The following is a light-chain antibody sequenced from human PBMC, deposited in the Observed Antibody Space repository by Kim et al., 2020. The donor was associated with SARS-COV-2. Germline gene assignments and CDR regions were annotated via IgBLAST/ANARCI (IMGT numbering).Light chain of an antibody. CDR1: SINSW. J-gene: IGKJ1*01. V-gene: IGKV1-5*03. CDR3: QQYHTGAT. CDR2: EAS. Sequence: SINSWLAWYQQKPGKAPNLLIYEASKLESGVPSRFSGSGSGTEFTLTISSLQPDDFATYYCQQYHTGATFGQGTKVDIK.